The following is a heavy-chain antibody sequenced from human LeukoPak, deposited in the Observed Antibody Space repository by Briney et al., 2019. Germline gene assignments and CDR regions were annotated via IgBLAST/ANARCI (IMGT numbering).Heavy chain of an antibody. CDR3: AKGGGYEAQYYYYYLDV. J-gene: IGHJ6*03. CDR1: GFTFGYYE. V-gene: IGHV3-30*02. D-gene: IGHD5-12*01. Sequence: GGSLRLSCATSGFTFGYYEMNWVRQAPGKGLEWVAFIRYDGSNKYYADSVKGRFTISRDNSKNTLYLQMKSLRAEDTAVYYCAKGGGYEAQYYYYYLDVWGKGTTVTISS. CDR2: IRYDGSNK.